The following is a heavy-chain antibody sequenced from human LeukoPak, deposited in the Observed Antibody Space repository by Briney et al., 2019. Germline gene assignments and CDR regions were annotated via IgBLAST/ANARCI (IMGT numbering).Heavy chain of an antibody. J-gene: IGHJ5*02. D-gene: IGHD6-13*01. CDR1: GGSISSHY. Sequence: SETLSLTCTVSGGSISSHYWSWIRQPPGKGLEWIGYIYYSGSTNYNPSLKSRVTISVDTSKNQFSLKLSSVTAADTAVYYCARGQYSSSWYWFDPWGQGTLVTVSS. CDR2: IYYSGST. V-gene: IGHV4-59*11. CDR3: ARGQYSSSWYWFDP.